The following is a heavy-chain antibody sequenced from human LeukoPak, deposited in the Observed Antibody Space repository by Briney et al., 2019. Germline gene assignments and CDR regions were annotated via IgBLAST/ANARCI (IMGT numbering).Heavy chain of an antibody. CDR1: GFTFSSDA. CDR2: ISGSGSSP. CDR3: AKGRLWGRGGYHYYYMDV. Sequence: PGGSLRLSCEASGFTFSSDAMNWVRQARGKGLEWVSSISGSGSSPYYADSVKGRFTVSRDNTKNTLYLQMSSLRVEDTALYYCAKGRLWGRGGYHYYYMDVWGKGTAVTISS. D-gene: IGHD3-16*01. J-gene: IGHJ6*03. V-gene: IGHV3-23*01.